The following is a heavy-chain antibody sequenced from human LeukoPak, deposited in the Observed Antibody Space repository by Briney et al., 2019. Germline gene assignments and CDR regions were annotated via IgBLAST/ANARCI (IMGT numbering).Heavy chain of an antibody. V-gene: IGHV4-39*01. CDR3: ATSSSGSWSENAFDI. J-gene: IGHJ3*02. CDR1: GGSISGSRYF. CDR2: VYYSGSP. D-gene: IGHD6-13*01. Sequence: SETLSLTCTVSGGSISGSRYFWGWIRQPPGKGLEWIGSVYYSGSPYFHPSLKSRVTISVDTSKNQFSLRLSSVTAADTAVYYCATSSSGSWSENAFDIWGQGTMVTVSS.